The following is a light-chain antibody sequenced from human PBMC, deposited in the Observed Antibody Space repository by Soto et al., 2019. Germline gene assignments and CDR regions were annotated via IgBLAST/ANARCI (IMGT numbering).Light chain of an antibody. CDR1: GSDVGGYNY. Sequence: QSALTQPASVSGSPGQSITISCTGTGSDVGGYNYVSWYQQHPGKAPKLMIYDVSNRPSGVSDRLSGSKSANTDSLTISGLQAEYEADYYCSSYTSSSTPVVFGGGTKVTVL. J-gene: IGLJ2*01. V-gene: IGLV2-14*01. CDR2: DVS. CDR3: SSYTSSSTPVV.